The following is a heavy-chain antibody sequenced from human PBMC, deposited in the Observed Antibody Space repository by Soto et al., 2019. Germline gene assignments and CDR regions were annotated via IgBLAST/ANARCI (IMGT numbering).Heavy chain of an antibody. CDR1: GGTFSSYA. D-gene: IGHD3-10*01. V-gene: IGHV1-69*13. CDR2: IIPIFGTA. J-gene: IGHJ6*02. Sequence: SVKVSCKASGGTFSSYAISWVRQAPGQGLEWMGGIIPIFGTANYAQKFQGRVTITADESTSTAYMELSSLRSEDTAVYYCARALALRGARPIDYYYYGMDVWGQGTTVTVSS. CDR3: ARALALRGARPIDYYYYGMDV.